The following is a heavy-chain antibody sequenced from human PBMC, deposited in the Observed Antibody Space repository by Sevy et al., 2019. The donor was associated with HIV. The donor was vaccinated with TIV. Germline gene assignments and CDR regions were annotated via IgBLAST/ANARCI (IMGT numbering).Heavy chain of an antibody. D-gene: IGHD1-26*01. CDR2: ISGSSSYI. Sequence: GGSLRLSCAASGFTFNIYSMNWVRQAPGKGLEWVSSISGSSSYIFYADSLKGRFTISRDNAKNSLYLQMNRVRAEDTAVYYCAKRLVSWDGMDVWGQGTTVTVSS. CDR3: AKRLVSWDGMDV. V-gene: IGHV3-21*01. J-gene: IGHJ6*02. CDR1: GFTFNIYS.